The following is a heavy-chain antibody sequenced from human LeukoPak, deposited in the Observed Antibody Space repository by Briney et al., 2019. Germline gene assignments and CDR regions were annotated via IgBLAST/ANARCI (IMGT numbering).Heavy chain of an antibody. V-gene: IGHV3-74*01. CDR2: INSDGSST. D-gene: IGHD1-26*01. CDR3: ARESGSYYGYGMDV. J-gene: IGHJ6*02. CDR1: GFTFSSYW. Sequence: PGGSLRLSCAASGFTFSSYWMHWVRQAPGKGLVWVSRINSDGSSTSYADSVKGRFTISRDNAKNTLYLQMNSLRAEDTAVYYCARESGSYYGYGMDVWGQGTTVTVSS.